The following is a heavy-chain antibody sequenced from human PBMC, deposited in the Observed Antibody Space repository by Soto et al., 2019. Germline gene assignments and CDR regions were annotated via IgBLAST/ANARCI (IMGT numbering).Heavy chain of an antibody. CDR3: ASDRGGNYARHWFDA. CDR2: INPNGCRT. Sequence: QVQLVQSGAEVKKPGASVKVSCKASGYTLTRNYMQWVRQAPGQGLEWMGIINPNGCRTIFAQKFLGRVNMTTDPSTSPAYLKLSALRSEDLAVYYCASDRGGNYARHWFDAWGQGTLVTVSS. V-gene: IGHV1-46*01. J-gene: IGHJ5*02. CDR1: GYTLTRNY. D-gene: IGHD1-26*01.